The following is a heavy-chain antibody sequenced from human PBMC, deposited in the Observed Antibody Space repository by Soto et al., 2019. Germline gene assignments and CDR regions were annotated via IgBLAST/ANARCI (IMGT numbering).Heavy chain of an antibody. Sequence: PGGSLRLSCAASGFTVSCNYMNWVRQAPGKGLEWVSHISGTSVYIHYADSVKGRFTISRDNAKNSVYLQMDSLRVEDTAVYYCAREGALKPFSSWGQGALVTVSS. J-gene: IGHJ5*02. V-gene: IGHV3-21*01. CDR1: GFTVSCNY. CDR2: ISGTSVYI. CDR3: AREGALKPFSS.